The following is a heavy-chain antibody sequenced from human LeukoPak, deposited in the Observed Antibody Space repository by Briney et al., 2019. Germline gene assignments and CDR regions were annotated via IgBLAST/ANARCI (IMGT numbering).Heavy chain of an antibody. V-gene: IGHV6-1*01. CDR1: GDSVSSNSDA. Sequence: SQTLSLTCAISGDSVSSNSDAWNWIRQSPSRGLEWLGRTYYRSKWYNDYAVSVKSRITINPDTSRNQFSLQLKSVTPEDTAVYYCARGPVRRGPVRRNWFDPWGQGTLVTVSS. CDR2: TYYRSKWYN. J-gene: IGHJ5*02. CDR3: ARGPVRRGPVRRNWFDP. D-gene: IGHD2-2*01.